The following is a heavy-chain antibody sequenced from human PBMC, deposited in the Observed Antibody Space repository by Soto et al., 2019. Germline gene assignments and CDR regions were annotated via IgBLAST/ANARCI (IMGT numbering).Heavy chain of an antibody. CDR2: INSDGSSI. CDR3: GRDNPPEP. Sequence: GGSLRLSCAASGFIFSSYWMHWVRQAPGKGLMCVSRINSDGSSINYADSVKGRFTISRDNAKNTLYLQMNSLRAEDTAVYYCGRDNPPEPWGQGTLVTVSS. CDR1: GFIFSSYW. J-gene: IGHJ5*02. V-gene: IGHV3-74*01.